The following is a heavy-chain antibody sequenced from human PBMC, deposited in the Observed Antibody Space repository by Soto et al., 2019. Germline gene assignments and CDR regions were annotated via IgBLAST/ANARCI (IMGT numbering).Heavy chain of an antibody. CDR1: GASISSYY. CDR3: ATSGHDFWSGSFDY. V-gene: IGHV4-59*01. D-gene: IGHD3-3*01. CDR2: IYYSGST. J-gene: IGHJ4*02. Sequence: ETLSVTCPVSGASISSYYWSWIRQPPGKGLEWIGYIYYSGSTNYNPSLKSRVTISVDTSKNQFSLKLSSVTAADTAVYYCATSGHDFWSGSFDYWGQGTMVT.